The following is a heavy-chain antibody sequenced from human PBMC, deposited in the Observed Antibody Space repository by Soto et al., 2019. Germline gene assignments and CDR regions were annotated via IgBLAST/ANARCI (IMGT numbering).Heavy chain of an antibody. CDR1: GYTFTSYD. J-gene: IGHJ4*02. CDR2: MNPNSGNT. V-gene: IGHV1-8*01. Sequence: SVKVSCQASGYTFTSYDINWVRQATGQGLEWMGWMNPNSGNTGYAQKFQGRVTMTRNTSISTAYMELSSLRSEDTAVYYCARGSYYYDFWSGPYPFDYWGQGTLVTVSS. CDR3: ARGSYYYDFWSGPYPFDY. D-gene: IGHD3-3*01.